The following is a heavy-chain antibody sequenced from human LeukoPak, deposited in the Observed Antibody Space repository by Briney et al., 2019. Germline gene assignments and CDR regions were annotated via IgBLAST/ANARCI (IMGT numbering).Heavy chain of an antibody. CDR3: ARGALGAKLYY. CDR1: GGSISSYY. D-gene: IGHD1-26*01. J-gene: IGHJ4*02. CDR2: IYYSGST. Sequence: SETLSLTCTVSGGSISSYYWSWIRQPPGKGLEWIGYIYYSGSTNYNPSLKSRVTISVDTSKNQFSLKLSSVTAADTAVYYCARGALGAKLYYWGQGTLVTVSS. V-gene: IGHV4-59*12.